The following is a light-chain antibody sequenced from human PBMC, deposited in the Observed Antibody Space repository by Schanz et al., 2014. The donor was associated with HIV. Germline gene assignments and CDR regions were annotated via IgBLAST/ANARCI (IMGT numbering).Light chain of an antibody. CDR3: SSYTVSGARGVI. CDR1: SSDVGSYNL. J-gene: IGLJ1*01. CDR2: DVT. V-gene: IGLV2-23*02. Sequence: QSALTQPASVSGSPGQSITISCTGTSSDVGSYNLVSWYQQHPGKAPKLMIYDVTKRPSGVPDRLSGSKSGNTASLTVSGLQADDEADYYCSSYTVSGARGVIVGTGTKLTVL.